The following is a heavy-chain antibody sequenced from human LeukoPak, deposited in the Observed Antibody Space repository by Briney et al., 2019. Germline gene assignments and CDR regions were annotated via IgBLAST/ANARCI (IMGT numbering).Heavy chain of an antibody. J-gene: IGHJ4*02. CDR1: GFPFSIYE. CDR2: IGSSGTTR. Sequence: HPGGSLRLSCAVSGFPFSIYEMNWVRQAPGKGLEWVSNIGSSGTTRYYADSVKGRFFISRDNAKNSLYLQMNSLRVEDTGVYYCALLAVASDFDYWGQGALVTVSS. V-gene: IGHV3-48*03. D-gene: IGHD6-19*01. CDR3: ALLAVASDFDY.